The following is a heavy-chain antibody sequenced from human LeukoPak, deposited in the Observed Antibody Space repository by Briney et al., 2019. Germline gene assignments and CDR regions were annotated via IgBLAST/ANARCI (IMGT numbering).Heavy chain of an antibody. D-gene: IGHD2-15*01. CDR1: GFTFMTYG. CDR3: ARESAGISSDI. Sequence: GRSLRLSCATSGFTFMTYGFHWVRQAPGNGLEWVAVIWSDGSKQYYANSVKGRFTISRDSSDSTVHLHMNSLRVEDTAVYYCARESAGISSDIWGQGTMVTVSS. CDR2: IWSDGSKQ. J-gene: IGHJ3*02. V-gene: IGHV3-33*01.